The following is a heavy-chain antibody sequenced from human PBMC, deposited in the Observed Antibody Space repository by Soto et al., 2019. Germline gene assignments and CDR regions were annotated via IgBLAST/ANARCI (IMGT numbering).Heavy chain of an antibody. CDR2: ISPYTGNT. D-gene: IGHD3-16*01. J-gene: IGHJ6*02. CDR1: GYIFVNYG. Sequence: QVQLVQSGDEVKKPGASVKVSCKASGYIFVNYGIAWVRQAPGQGLEWMGWISPYTGNTHSATKVQGRLTMATDTPTSTGDMDLGSLTSDETAVYYCVMVDNYVTPTPQDVWGQGTTVTVSS. V-gene: IGHV1-18*01. CDR3: VMVDNYVTPTPQDV.